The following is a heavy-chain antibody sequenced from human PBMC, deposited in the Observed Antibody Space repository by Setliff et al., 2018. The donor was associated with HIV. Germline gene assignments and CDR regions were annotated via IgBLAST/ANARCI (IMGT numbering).Heavy chain of an antibody. CDR2: MIYGGDT. J-gene: IGHJ5*02. CDR3: ARPHSGRGGGAWFDP. V-gene: IGHV4-39*01. D-gene: IGHD6-19*01. CDR1: GGSITSGNYY. Sequence: SETLSLTCRVYGGSITSGNYYWGWIRQAPGKGLEWIASMIYGGDTWYNPSLTSRVTIYVDTANNEISLRLSSVTAEDTAVYRCARPHSGRGGGAWFDPWGQGIQVTVSS.